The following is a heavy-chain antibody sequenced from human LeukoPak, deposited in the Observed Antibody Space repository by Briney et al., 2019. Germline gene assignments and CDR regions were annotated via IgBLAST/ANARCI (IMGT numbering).Heavy chain of an antibody. Sequence: PSETLSLTCTVSGGSISSGSYYWSWIRQPAGKGLEWIGRIYTSGSTNYNPSLKSRVTISVDTSKNQFSLKLSSVTAADTAVYYCAGSRYQLALDYWGQGTLVTVSS. V-gene: IGHV4-61*02. J-gene: IGHJ4*02. CDR1: GGSISSGSYY. D-gene: IGHD2-2*01. CDR2: IYTSGST. CDR3: AGSRYQLALDY.